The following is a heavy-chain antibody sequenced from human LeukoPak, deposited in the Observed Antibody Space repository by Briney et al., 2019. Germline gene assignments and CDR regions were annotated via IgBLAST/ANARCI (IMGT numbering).Heavy chain of an antibody. V-gene: IGHV1-46*01. D-gene: IGHD2-2*01. CDR3: ARARGDIVVVPAAIWFDP. J-gene: IGHJ5*02. CDR1: GYTFTSYY. CDR2: INPSGGGT. Sequence: ASVKVSCKASGYTFTSYYMHWVRQGPGQGLEWMGIINPSGGGTSYAQKFQGRVTMTRDTSTNTVYMELSSLRSDDTAVYYCARARGDIVVVPAAIWFDPWGQGTLVTVSS.